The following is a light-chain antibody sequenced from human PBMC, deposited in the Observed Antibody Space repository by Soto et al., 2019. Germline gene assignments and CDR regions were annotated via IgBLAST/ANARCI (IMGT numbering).Light chain of an antibody. V-gene: IGKV3-20*01. Sequence: EIVLTQSPGTLSLSPGERATLSCRASQSVSSSYLAWYQQKPGQAPRLLIYGASSRATGIPDRFSGSGSGTDFTLTISSLQPDDFAIYSCQQYNTSPWTFGQGTKVEIK. CDR1: QSVSSSY. J-gene: IGKJ2*02. CDR2: GAS. CDR3: QQYNTSPWT.